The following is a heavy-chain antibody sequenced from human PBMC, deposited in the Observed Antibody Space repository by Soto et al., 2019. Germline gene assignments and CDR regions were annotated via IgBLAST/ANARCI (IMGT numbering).Heavy chain of an antibody. V-gene: IGHV3-53*01. CDR1: GFTVNSNY. J-gene: IGHJ4*02. Sequence: EMHLVESGGGLIQPGGSLRLSCGASGFTVNSNYMSWVRQAPGKGLEWVSLIYSGGDRYYTESVKGRFIISRDDSKNTVYLQMNSLRPDDTAIYYCAKGNLEGLDFWGQGTRVSVSS. D-gene: IGHD1-1*01. CDR2: IYSGGDR. CDR3: AKGNLEGLDF.